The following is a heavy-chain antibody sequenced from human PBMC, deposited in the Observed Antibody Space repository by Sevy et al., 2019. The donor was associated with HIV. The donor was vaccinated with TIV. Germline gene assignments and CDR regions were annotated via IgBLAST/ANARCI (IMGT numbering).Heavy chain of an antibody. CDR1: DGSISSGYW. D-gene: IGHD1-1*01. CDR3: AGVPVKLERPYYFDY. J-gene: IGHJ4*02. Sequence: SETLSLTCAASDGSISSGYWWSWVRQPPGKGLEWIGEVYHSGTTNYNPSLKSRVTISVDKSKNQFSLKLTSVTAADTAVYYCAGVPVKLERPYYFDYWGQGTLVTVSS. V-gene: IGHV4-4*02. CDR2: VYHSGTT.